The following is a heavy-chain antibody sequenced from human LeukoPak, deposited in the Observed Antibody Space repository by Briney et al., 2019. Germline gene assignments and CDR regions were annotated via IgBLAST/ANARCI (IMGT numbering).Heavy chain of an antibody. CDR3: AKIPRADSSAYYLSRVY. CDR1: GGTFSSYA. V-gene: IGHV1-69*13. Sequence: ASVKVSCKASGGTFSSYAISWVRQAPGQGLEWMGEIIPIFGTANYAQKFQGRVTITADESTSTAYMELSSLRSEDTAVYYCAKIPRADSSAYYLSRVYWGQGTLVTVSS. D-gene: IGHD3-22*01. CDR2: IIPIFGTA. J-gene: IGHJ4*02.